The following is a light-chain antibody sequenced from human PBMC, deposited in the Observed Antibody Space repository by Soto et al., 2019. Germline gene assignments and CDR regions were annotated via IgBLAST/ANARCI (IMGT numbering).Light chain of an antibody. V-gene: IGKV3-15*01. CDR1: QSVNIN. CDR2: GAA. CDR3: QQYNNWPLT. J-gene: IGKJ4*01. Sequence: EIVMTQSPATLSVSPGERATLSCRASQSVNINLAWYQQKPGQAPRLLIYGAAARASGIPARFSGSGSGTEFTLTISSLQSEAFAIYYCQQYNNWPLTFGGGTKVEI.